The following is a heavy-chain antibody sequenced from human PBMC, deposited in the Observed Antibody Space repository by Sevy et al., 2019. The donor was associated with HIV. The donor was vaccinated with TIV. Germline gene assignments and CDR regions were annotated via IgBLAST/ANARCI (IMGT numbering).Heavy chain of an antibody. CDR2: IIPIFGTA. CDR1: GGTFSSYA. D-gene: IGHD3-22*01. CDR3: ARARRGYYYDSSGYPNFDY. Sequence: ASVKVSCKASGGTFSSYAISWVRQAPGQGLEWMGGIIPIFGTANYAQKFQGRVTITADESTSTAYTELSSLRSEDTAVYYCARARRGYYYDSSGYPNFDYWGQGTLVTVSS. V-gene: IGHV1-69*13. J-gene: IGHJ4*02.